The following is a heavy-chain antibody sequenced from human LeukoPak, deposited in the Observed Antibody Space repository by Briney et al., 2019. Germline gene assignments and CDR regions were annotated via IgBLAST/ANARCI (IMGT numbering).Heavy chain of an antibody. Sequence: GASVKVSCKASGGTFSSYAISWVRQAPGQGLEWMGGIIPIFGTANYAQKFQGRVTITTDESTSTAYMELSSLRSEDTAVYYCARSRGIAVAGISYYYYYMDVWGKGTTVTVSS. J-gene: IGHJ6*03. CDR1: GGTFSSYA. CDR2: IIPIFGTA. CDR3: ARSRGIAVAGISYYYYYMDV. D-gene: IGHD6-19*01. V-gene: IGHV1-69*05.